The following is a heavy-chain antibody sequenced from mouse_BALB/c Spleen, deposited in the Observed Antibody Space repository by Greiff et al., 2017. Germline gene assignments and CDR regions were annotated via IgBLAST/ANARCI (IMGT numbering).Heavy chain of an antibody. CDR2: INPYNGAT. V-gene: IGHV1-31*01. J-gene: IGHJ4*01. Sequence: VQLKESGPELVKPGASVKISCKASGYSFTGYYMHWVKQSHVKSLEWIGRINPYNGATSYNQNFKDKASLTVDKSSSTAYMELHSLTSEDSAVYYCARSSSAYYYAMDYWGQGTSVTVSS. CDR3: ARSSSAYYYAMDY. CDR1: GYSFTGYY. D-gene: IGHD3-1*01.